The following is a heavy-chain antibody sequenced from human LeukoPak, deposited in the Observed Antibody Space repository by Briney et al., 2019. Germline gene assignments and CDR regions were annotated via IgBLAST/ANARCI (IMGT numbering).Heavy chain of an antibody. V-gene: IGHV1-69*13. Sequence: SVKVSCKASGGTFSSYAISWVRQAPGQGLEWMGGIIPIFGTANYAQKFQGRVTITADESTSTAYMELSSLRSEDTAVYYCARGPPRGGSYYRGVFKTWGQGTLVTVSS. CDR1: GGTFSSYA. CDR2: IIPIFGTA. J-gene: IGHJ5*02. D-gene: IGHD1-26*01. CDR3: ARGPPRGGSYYRGVFKT.